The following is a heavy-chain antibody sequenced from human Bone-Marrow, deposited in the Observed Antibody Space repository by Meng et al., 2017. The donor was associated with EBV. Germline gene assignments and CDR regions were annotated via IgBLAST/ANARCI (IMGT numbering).Heavy chain of an antibody. V-gene: IGHV4-34*01. CDR1: GGFFSGSD. J-gene: IGHJ4*01. CDR2: INLRGNT. Sequence: QGHFPHSGAGLLKPSETLSLPCAVDGGFFSGSDWSWIRQPPGKGLGWIGEINLRGNTNYNPSLKSLVSIAVDTSKNHFSLKVNSVTAAETAVYYCATWNNNGWYYGYWGQGTLVTVSS. D-gene: IGHD6-19*01. CDR3: ATWNNNGWYYGY.